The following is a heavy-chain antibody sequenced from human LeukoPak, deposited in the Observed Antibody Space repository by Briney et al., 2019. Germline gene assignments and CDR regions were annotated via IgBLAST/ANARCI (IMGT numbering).Heavy chain of an antibody. D-gene: IGHD3-22*01. CDR2: INSDGSST. CDR1: GFTLSSYW. Sequence: GGSLRLSCAASGFTLSSYWMHWVRQAPGKGLVWVSRINSDGSSTSYADSVKGRFTISRDNAKNTLYLQMNSLRAEDTAVYYCARAKGYSRRAFDIWGQGTMVTVSS. J-gene: IGHJ3*02. CDR3: ARAKGYSRRAFDI. V-gene: IGHV3-74*01.